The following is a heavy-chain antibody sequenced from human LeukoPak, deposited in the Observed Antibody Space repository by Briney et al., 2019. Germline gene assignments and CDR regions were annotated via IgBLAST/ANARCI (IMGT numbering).Heavy chain of an antibody. Sequence: GGSLRLSCAASGFTFSSYGMHWVRQAPGKGLEWVAFIRYDGSNKYYADSVKGRFTISRDNAKNTLYLQMNSLRAEDTAVYYCVRNLDFWGDSEDYWGQGTLVTVSS. CDR2: IRYDGSNK. V-gene: IGHV3-30*02. CDR1: GFTFSSYG. CDR3: VRNLDFWGDSEDY. J-gene: IGHJ4*02. D-gene: IGHD3-3*01.